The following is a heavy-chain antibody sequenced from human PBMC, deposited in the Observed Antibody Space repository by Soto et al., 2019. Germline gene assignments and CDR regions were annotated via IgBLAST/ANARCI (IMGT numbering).Heavy chain of an antibody. J-gene: IGHJ6*02. Sequence: QVQLVESGGGVVQPGRSLRLSCAASGFTFSSYGMHWVRQAPGKGLEWVAVISYDGSNKYYADSVKGRFTISRDNSKNTLYLQMNSLRAEDTAVYYCAKGNMVRGVIGYYYYYYGMDVWGQGTTVTVSS. CDR3: AKGNMVRGVIGYYYYYYGMDV. CDR1: GFTFSSYG. V-gene: IGHV3-30*18. CDR2: ISYDGSNK. D-gene: IGHD3-10*01.